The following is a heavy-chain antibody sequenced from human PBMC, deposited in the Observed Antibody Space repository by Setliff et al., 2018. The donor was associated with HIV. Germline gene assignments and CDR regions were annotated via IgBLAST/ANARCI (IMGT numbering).Heavy chain of an antibody. CDR1: GYMFSLYG. V-gene: IGHV7-4-1*02. CDR3: ARAASGENYQHY. CDR2: INTETGTP. D-gene: IGHD1-7*01. J-gene: IGHJ4*02. Sequence: ASVKVSCKTSGYMFSLYGIHWLRQAPGQNLEWMGWINTETGTPTYAPGFTGRSVLSLDTSVSAAYLEISSLVAEDSALYYCARAASGENYQHYWGQGTMVTVSS.